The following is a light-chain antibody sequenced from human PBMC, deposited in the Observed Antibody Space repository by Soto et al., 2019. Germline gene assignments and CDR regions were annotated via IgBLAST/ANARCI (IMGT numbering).Light chain of an antibody. Sequence: DIVMTQSPDSLAVSLGERATINCKSSQSVLYSSNNKNYFACYQQKPGQPPKLLIYWASTRESGVPDRFSGSGSGTDFTLTISSLQAEDVAVYYCQQYYSTPWTFGQGTKVDIK. V-gene: IGKV4-1*01. J-gene: IGKJ1*01. CDR2: WAS. CDR1: QSVLYSSNNKNY. CDR3: QQYYSTPWT.